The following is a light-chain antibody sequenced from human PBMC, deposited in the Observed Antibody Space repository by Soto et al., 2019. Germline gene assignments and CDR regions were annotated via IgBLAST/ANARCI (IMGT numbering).Light chain of an antibody. V-gene: IGKV1-39*01. CDR1: QHIYRY. CDR2: GAS. Sequence: DIQMTQSPSSLSASVGDRVSITCRASQHIYRYLNWYQQKPDKAPKLLISGASSLLSGVPSRFSGSGSGTDFTLTISSLQPEDFATYYCQQNQSFPQTFGPGTKVDIK. J-gene: IGKJ3*01. CDR3: QQNQSFPQT.